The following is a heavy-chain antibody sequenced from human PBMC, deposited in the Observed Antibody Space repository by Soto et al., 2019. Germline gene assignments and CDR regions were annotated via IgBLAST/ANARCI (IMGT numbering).Heavy chain of an antibody. CDR2: ISGSGGST. V-gene: IGHV3-23*01. CDR1: GFTFSSYA. D-gene: IGHD3-9*01. CDR3: AKDIFPDILTGYYPVDY. Sequence: PGGSLRLSCAASGFTFSSYAMSWVRQAPGKGLEWVSAISGSGGSTYYADSVKGRFTISRDNSKNMLYLQMYSLRAEDTAVYYCAKDIFPDILTGYYPVDYWGQGTLVTVSS. J-gene: IGHJ4*02.